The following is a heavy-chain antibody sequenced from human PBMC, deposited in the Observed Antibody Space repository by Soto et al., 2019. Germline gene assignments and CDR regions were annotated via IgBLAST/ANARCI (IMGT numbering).Heavy chain of an antibody. Sequence: EVQLVESGGGLVKPGGSLRLSCVVSGFTFSSYSKNWVRQAPGKGLEWVSSISSGSNYTYYADSVKGRFTISRDNAKNSVYLQMNSLRAEDTALYYCARDFKESQYYYYCMDVWGKGTTVTVSS. J-gene: IGHJ6*03. CDR1: GFTFSSYS. V-gene: IGHV3-21*06. CDR2: ISSGSNYT. D-gene: IGHD3-10*01. CDR3: ARDFKESQYYYYCMDV.